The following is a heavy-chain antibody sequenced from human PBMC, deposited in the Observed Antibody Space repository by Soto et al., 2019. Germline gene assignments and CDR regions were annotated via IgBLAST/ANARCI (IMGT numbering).Heavy chain of an antibody. D-gene: IGHD2-2*01. CDR2: IYSGGST. J-gene: IGHJ6*03. V-gene: IGHV3-53*04. Sequence: EVQLVESGGGLVQPGGSLRLSCAASGFTVSSNYMSWVRQAPGKGLEWVSVIYSGGSTYYADSVKGRFTISRHNSKNTLYLQMNSLRAEDTAVYYCAREGCSSTSCYVHYMDVWGKGTTVTVSS. CDR1: GFTVSSNY. CDR3: AREGCSSTSCYVHYMDV.